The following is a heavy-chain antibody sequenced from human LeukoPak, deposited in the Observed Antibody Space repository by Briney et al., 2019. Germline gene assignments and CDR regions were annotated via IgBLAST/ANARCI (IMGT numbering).Heavy chain of an antibody. D-gene: IGHD6-19*01. J-gene: IGHJ4*02. V-gene: IGHV3-7*01. CDR3: ARVQGSSGPGIFEY. Sequence: GGSLRLSCAASGFTFSNYWMSWVRQAPGKGLEWVANIKQDGSEKYYVDSVKGRFTVSRDNARSSLYLRLNSLRAEDTAVYYCARVQGSSGPGIFEYWGQGILVPVSS. CDR2: IKQDGSEK. CDR1: GFTFSNYW.